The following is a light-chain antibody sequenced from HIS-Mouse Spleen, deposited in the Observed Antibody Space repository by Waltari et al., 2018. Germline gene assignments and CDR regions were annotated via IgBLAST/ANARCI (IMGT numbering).Light chain of an antibody. CDR3: GTWDSSLSAWV. Sequence: QSVLTQPHSVSAAPGPKVTISCSGSSPNIRKNYGSWYQRLPGTAPKLLIYDNNKRPSGIPDRFSGSKSGTSATLGITGLQTGDEADYYCGTWDSSLSAWVFGGGTKLTVL. CDR1: SPNIRKNY. CDR2: DNN. J-gene: IGLJ3*02. V-gene: IGLV1-51*01.